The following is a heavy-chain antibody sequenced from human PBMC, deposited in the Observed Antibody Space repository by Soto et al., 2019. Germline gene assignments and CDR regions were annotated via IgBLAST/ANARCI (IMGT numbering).Heavy chain of an antibody. CDR3: ARDGSGH. V-gene: IGHV3-66*01. J-gene: IGHJ4*02. CDR2: IYTGGGT. CDR1: GLTVSTNP. Sequence: EVQLVESGGGLVQPGRSLRLSCAASGLTVSTNPMRWVRQAPGKGLEWVSVIYTGGGTHYADSVKGRFTISRDNSKNTVNLQMNSLRPEDTAVYYCARDGSGHWGQGTLVTVSS.